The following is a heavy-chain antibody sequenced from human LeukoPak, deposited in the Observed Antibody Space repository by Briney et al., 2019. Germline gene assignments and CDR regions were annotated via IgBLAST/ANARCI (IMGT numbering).Heavy chain of an antibody. V-gene: IGHV3-30-3*01. Sequence: PGGSLRLSCAASGFTFSSYAMHWVRQAPGKGLEWVAVISYDGSNKYYADSVKGRFTISRDNSKNTLYLQMNSLRAEDTAVYYCARSHEYYLGAFDIWGRGTMVTVSS. CDR3: ARSHEYYLGAFDI. CDR2: ISYDGSNK. D-gene: IGHD3-10*01. J-gene: IGHJ3*02. CDR1: GFTFSSYA.